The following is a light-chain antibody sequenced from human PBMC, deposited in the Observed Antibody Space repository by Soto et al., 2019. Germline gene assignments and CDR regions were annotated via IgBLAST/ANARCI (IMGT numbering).Light chain of an antibody. V-gene: IGKV1-5*01. CDR1: QSISSW. CDR3: QQYNSDLLT. CDR2: DAS. Sequence: DIQMTQSPSTLSASVGDRVTITCRASQSISSWLAWYQQKPGKAPKLLIYDASSLESGVPSRFIGSGSVTEFTLTISSLQPDDLATYDCQQYNSDLLTFGGGTKVEVK. J-gene: IGKJ4*01.